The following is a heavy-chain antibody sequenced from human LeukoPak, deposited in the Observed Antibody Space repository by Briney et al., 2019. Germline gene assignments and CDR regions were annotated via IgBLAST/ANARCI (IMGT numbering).Heavy chain of an antibody. J-gene: IGHJ6*03. CDR3: ARDQYSYGRYYYYMDV. CDR1: GFTFSDYY. CDR2: ISSSGSTI. Sequence: PGGSLRLSCAASGFTFSDYYMSWIRQAPGKGLEWVSYISSSGSTIYYADSVKGRFTISRDNAKNSLYLQMNSLRAEDTAVYYCARDQYSYGRYYYYMDVWGKGTPVTISS. V-gene: IGHV3-11*04. D-gene: IGHD5-18*01.